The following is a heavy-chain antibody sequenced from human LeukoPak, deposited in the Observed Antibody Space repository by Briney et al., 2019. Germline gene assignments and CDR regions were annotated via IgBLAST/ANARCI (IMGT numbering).Heavy chain of an antibody. CDR1: GFTFDDYA. Sequence: GRSLRLSCAASGFTFDDYAMHWVRQAPGKGLEWVSGISWNSGSIGYADSVKGRFTISRDNAKNSLYLQMNSLRAEDTALYYCAKDIAHYYDSSGYSANFDYWGQGTLVTVSS. CDR3: AKDIAHYYDSSGYSANFDY. V-gene: IGHV3-9*01. CDR2: ISWNSGSI. J-gene: IGHJ4*02. D-gene: IGHD3-22*01.